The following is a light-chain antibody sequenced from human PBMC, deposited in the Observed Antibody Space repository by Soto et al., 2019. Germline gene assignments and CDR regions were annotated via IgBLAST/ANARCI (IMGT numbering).Light chain of an antibody. V-gene: IGKV3-15*01. CDR1: QSIRTN. J-gene: IGKJ4*01. CDR2: DAS. Sequence: EIMMTQSPATVSVSPGERAPLSCRASQSIRTNVAWYQQKPGQALRLLIYDASTRATGLSSRFSGSGSGTEFTLAISSLQSEDVAIYYCQQYNDWPPLTFGGGTRLEI. CDR3: QQYNDWPPLT.